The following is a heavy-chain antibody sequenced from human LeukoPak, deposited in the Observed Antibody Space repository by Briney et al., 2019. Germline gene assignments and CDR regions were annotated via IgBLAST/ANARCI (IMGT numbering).Heavy chain of an antibody. D-gene: IGHD3-22*01. J-gene: IGHJ3*02. CDR3: ARYYDPTVGDAFDI. CDR2: INPDGSEK. Sequence: PGESLRLSCAASGFRFGSDWMTWVRQAPGKGLEWVANINPDGSEKYYVDSVKGRFTISRDNGKNSLYLQLNSLRDEDTAVYYCARYYDPTVGDAFDIWGQGTMATVSS. V-gene: IGHV3-7*01. CDR1: GFRFGSDW.